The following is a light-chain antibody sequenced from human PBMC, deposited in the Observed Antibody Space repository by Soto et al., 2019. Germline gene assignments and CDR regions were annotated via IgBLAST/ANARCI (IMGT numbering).Light chain of an antibody. V-gene: IGLV2-14*03. CDR2: DVN. J-gene: IGLJ1*01. Sequence: QSALTQPASVSGSPGQSVTISCTGASSDVGAYEHVSWYQQHPGRAPKLILYDVNNRPSGVSNHFSGPKSGNPASLVISGLQANDYADYYYSSYSTTNILVFGSGTKVTVL. CDR3: SSYSTTNILV. CDR1: SSDVGAYEH.